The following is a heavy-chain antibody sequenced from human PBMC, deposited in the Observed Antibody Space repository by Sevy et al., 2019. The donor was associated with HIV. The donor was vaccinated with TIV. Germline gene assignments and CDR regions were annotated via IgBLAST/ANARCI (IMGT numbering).Heavy chain of an antibody. CDR1: GFSFSYYG. CDR3: ANAYSGSYSHSYLYALDV. V-gene: IGHV3-30*18. Sequence: GGSLRLSCIGSGFSFSYYGIHWVRQSPGKGLDWVALISNDGINEYYADSVMGRFTISRDNSKNTVYLEMNSLRNADTAIYFCANAYSGSYSHSYLYALDVWGQGTTVTVSS. CDR2: ISNDGINE. D-gene: IGHD1-26*01. J-gene: IGHJ6*02.